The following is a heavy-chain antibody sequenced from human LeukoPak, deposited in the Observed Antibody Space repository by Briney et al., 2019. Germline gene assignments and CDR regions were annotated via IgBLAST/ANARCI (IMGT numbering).Heavy chain of an antibody. CDR1: GGSISSGSYY. J-gene: IGHJ4*02. Sequence: SETLSLTCTASGGSISSGSYYWNWIRQPAGKGLEWIGRIYTSGSTNYNPSLKSRVTISVDTSKNQFSLQLNSVTPEDTAVYYCARAPLTVVVPGTHFDYWGQGTLVTVSS. CDR2: IYTSGST. D-gene: IGHD3-22*01. CDR3: ARAPLTVVVPGTHFDY. V-gene: IGHV4-61*02.